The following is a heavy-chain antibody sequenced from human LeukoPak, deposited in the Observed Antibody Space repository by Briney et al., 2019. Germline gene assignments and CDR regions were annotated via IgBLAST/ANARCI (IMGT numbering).Heavy chain of an antibody. CDR3: ARGGARYCSGGSCLSAFDI. V-gene: IGHV4-34*01. CDR1: GGSFSGYY. CDR2: INHSGST. D-gene: IGHD2-15*01. Sequence: SETVSLTCAVYGGSFSGYYWSWIRQPPGKGLEWIGEINHSGSTNYNPSLKSRVTISVDTSKNQFSLKLSSVTAADTAVYYCARGGARYCSGGSCLSAFDIWGKGTMVTVSS. J-gene: IGHJ3*02.